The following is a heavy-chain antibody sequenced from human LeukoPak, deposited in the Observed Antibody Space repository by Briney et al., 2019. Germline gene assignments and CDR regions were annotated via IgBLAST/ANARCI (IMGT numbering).Heavy chain of an antibody. Sequence: ASVKVSCKASGYTFTSYGISWVRQAPGQGLEWMGWISAYNGNTNYAQKFQGRVTMTRDTSISTAYMELSRLRSDDTAVYYCARRVSSGGRDYWGQGTLVTVSS. V-gene: IGHV1-18*01. J-gene: IGHJ4*02. CDR1: GYTFTSYG. D-gene: IGHD3-16*01. CDR2: ISAYNGNT. CDR3: ARRVSSGGRDY.